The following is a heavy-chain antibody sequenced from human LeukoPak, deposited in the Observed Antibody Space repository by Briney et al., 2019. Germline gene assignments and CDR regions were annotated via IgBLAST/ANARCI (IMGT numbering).Heavy chain of an antibody. CDR2: INQDGSET. CDR3: VRESWYFDL. V-gene: IGHV3-7*01. CDR1: GFTYRTYW. J-gene: IGHJ2*01. Sequence: SGGSVRLACVASGFTYRTYWMDWVRQAPGEGLGCVANINQDGSETHHVDSVKGRFTISRENAKNSIYLQINSLTAEDTAVYYCVRESWYFDLWGRGTLVTVSS.